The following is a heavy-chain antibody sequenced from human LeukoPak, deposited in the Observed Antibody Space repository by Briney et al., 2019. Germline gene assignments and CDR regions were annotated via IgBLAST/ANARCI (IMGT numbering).Heavy chain of an antibody. Sequence: GGSLRLSCAASGFTFSSYSMNWVRQAPGKGLEWVSVTYGAGNTYYADSVKGRFTISRDNSKNTLYLQMNSLRAEDTAVYYCARGRYGGDCWGQGTLVTVSS. J-gene: IGHJ4*02. CDR2: TYGAGNT. CDR3: ARGRYGGDC. D-gene: IGHD4-23*01. CDR1: GFTFSSYS. V-gene: IGHV3-53*01.